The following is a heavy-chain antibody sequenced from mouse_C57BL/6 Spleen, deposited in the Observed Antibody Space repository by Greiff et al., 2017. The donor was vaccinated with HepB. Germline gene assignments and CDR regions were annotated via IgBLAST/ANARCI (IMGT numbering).Heavy chain of an antibody. CDR1: GFNIKDDY. CDR3: TTSRYAD. V-gene: IGHV14-4*01. J-gene: IGHJ3*01. Sequence: LVESGAELVRPGASVKLSCTASGFNIKDDYMHWVKQRPEQGLEWIGWIDPENGDTEYASKFQGKATITADTSSNTAYLQLSSLTSEDTAVYFCTTSRYADWGQGTRVTVSA. CDR2: IDPENGDT.